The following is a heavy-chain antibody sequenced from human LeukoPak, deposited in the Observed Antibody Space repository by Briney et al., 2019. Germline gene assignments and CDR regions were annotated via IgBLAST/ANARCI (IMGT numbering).Heavy chain of an antibody. Sequence: ASVKVSCKVSGYTLTELSMHWVRQAPGKGLEWMGGFDPEDGETIYAQKFQGRVTMTEDTSTDTAYMELSSLRSEDTAVYYCATVGGPQLGSNDAFDICGQGTMVTVSS. D-gene: IGHD3-16*01. CDR1: GYTLTELS. J-gene: IGHJ3*02. V-gene: IGHV1-24*01. CDR2: FDPEDGET. CDR3: ATVGGPQLGSNDAFDI.